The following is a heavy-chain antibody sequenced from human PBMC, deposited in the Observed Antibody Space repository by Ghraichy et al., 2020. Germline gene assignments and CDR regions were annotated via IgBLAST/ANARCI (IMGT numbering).Heavy chain of an antibody. CDR2: IYYSGTT. CDR3: ARRVGDAFDI. V-gene: IGHV4-59*01. Sequence: SETLSLTCTVSGGSISSYYWSWIRQPPGKGLEYIGNIYYSGTTNYNPSLNSRVTISIDTSKNQFSLRLSSVTAADTAVYYWARRVGDAFDIWGHGTMVPVSS. D-gene: IGHD3-3*01. CDR1: GGSISSYY. J-gene: IGHJ3*02.